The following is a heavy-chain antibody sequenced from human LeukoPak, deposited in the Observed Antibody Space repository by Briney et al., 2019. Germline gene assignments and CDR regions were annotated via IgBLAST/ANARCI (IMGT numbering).Heavy chain of an antibody. D-gene: IGHD3-9*01. J-gene: IGHJ4*02. CDR1: GDSVSSQSAT. CDR3: ARDHWYDILSFDY. Sequence: SQTLSLTCAISGDSVSSQSATWNWIRHSPARGREWLRYTYYRSKWYNDYAISVKGRITITPDTPKNQFSLQLKSVTPEDTAVYYCARDHWYDILSFDYWGQGSLVTVSS. V-gene: IGHV6-1*01. CDR2: TYYRSKWYN.